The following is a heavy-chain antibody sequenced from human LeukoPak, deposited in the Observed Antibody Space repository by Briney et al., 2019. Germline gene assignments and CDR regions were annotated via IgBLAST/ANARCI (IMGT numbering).Heavy chain of an antibody. CDR2: IYPDDSDI. D-gene: IGHD4/OR15-4a*01. CDR1: GYRFSTYW. Sequence: GESLKISCKGSGYRFSTYWIAWVRQMPGKGLEYMGVIYPDDSDIIYSPSFQGQVTISVDRSINTAYLQWTSLNVSDTAVYYCARLLTTYLDFWGQGALVTVS. V-gene: IGHV5-51*01. CDR3: ARLLTTYLDF. J-gene: IGHJ4*02.